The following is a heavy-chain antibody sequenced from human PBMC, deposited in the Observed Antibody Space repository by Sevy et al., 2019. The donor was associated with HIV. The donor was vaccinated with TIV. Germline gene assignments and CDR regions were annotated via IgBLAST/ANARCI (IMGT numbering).Heavy chain of an antibody. CDR1: GGSISSNNW. CDR3: ASTGIAPRRGYYGMDV. J-gene: IGHJ6*02. V-gene: IGHV4-4*02. CDR2: IYHSGSS. Sequence: SETLSLTCAVSGGSISSNNWWSWVRQPPGKGLEWIGEIYHSGSSTYKPSLKSRVTMSVDKSKNRFSLNLSSVTAADTAVYYCASTGIAPRRGYYGMDVWGQGTTVTVSS. D-gene: IGHD6-6*01.